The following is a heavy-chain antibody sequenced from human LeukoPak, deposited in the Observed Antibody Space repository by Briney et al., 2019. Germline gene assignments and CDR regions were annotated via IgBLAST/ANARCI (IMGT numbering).Heavy chain of an antibody. CDR3: ARQVCSSISCYVDY. V-gene: IGHV4-39*01. J-gene: IGHJ4*02. CDR1: RGSISSSSYY. CDR2: VYHSGTS. D-gene: IGHD2-2*01. Sequence: SETLSLTCTVSRGSISSSSYYWAWLRQPPGKGLEWIGMVYHSGTSYYNASLKSLVSISVDTSKNQFSLKLSSVTAADTAVYYCARQVCSSISCYVDYWGQRTLVTVSS.